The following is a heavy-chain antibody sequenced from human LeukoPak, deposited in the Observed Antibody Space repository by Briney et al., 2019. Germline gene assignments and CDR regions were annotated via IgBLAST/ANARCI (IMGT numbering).Heavy chain of an antibody. Sequence: ASVKVSCKASGYTFTGYYMHWVRQAPGQGLEWMGWINPNSGGTNYAQKFQGRVTTTRDTSISTAYMELSRLRSDDTAVYYCARDLTGTTRFDYWGQGTLVTVSS. CDR2: INPNSGGT. CDR3: ARDLTGTTRFDY. V-gene: IGHV1-2*02. J-gene: IGHJ4*02. D-gene: IGHD1-1*01. CDR1: GYTFTGYY.